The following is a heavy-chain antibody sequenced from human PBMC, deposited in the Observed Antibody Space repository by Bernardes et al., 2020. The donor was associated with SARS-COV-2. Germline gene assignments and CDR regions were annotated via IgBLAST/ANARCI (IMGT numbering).Heavy chain of an antibody. CDR1: GFTFRSYW. D-gene: IGHD2-21*01. J-gene: IGHJ4*02. Sequence: SLRLSCAASGFTFRSYWMSWVRQAPGQGLEWVANIKQDASDKYYVDSVKGRFTISRDNAKNSLYLQMNSLRAEDTAVYFCARDGDGYFDYWGQGTLVTVSS. V-gene: IGHV3-7*01. CDR3: ARDGDGYFDY. CDR2: IKQDASDK.